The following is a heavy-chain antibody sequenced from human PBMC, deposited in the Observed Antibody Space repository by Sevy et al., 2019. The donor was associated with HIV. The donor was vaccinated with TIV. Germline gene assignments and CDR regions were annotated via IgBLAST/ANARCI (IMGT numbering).Heavy chain of an antibody. J-gene: IGHJ3*02. V-gene: IGHV3-30-3*01. CDR3: ARDRGSGYPQYDAFDI. Sequence: GGSLRLSCAASGFTFSSYAMHWVRQAPGKGLEWVAVISYDGSNKYYADSVKGRFTISRDNSKNTLYLQMNSLRAEDTAVYYCARDRGSGYPQYDAFDIWGQGTMVTVSS. CDR2: ISYDGSNK. D-gene: IGHD3-22*01. CDR1: GFTFSSYA.